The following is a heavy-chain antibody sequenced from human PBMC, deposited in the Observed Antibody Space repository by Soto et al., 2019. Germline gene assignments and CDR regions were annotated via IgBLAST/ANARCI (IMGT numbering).Heavy chain of an antibody. V-gene: IGHV1-3*01. CDR3: ARDGNSGSYQPTTFDY. CDR1: GYTFTSYA. Sequence: GASVKVSCKASGYTFTSYAMHWVRQAPGQRLEWMGWINAGNGNTKYSQKFQGRVTITRDTSASTAYMELSSLRSEDTAVYYCARDGNSGSYQPTTFDYWGQGTLVTVSS. D-gene: IGHD1-26*01. CDR2: INAGNGNT. J-gene: IGHJ4*02.